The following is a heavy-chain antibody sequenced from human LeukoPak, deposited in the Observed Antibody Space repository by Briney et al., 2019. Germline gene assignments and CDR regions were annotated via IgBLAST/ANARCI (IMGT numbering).Heavy chain of an antibody. CDR3: ARDQEGFDY. J-gene: IGHJ4*02. Sequence: ASVKVSCKASGYTFTSYDINWVRQATGQGLEWMGWMNPNTGNTGYAQKFQGRVTVTRDTSTSTVHMELSGLRSEDTAVYYCARDQEGFDYWGQGTLVTVSS. CDR2: MNPNTGNT. V-gene: IGHV1-8*01. CDR1: GYTFTSYD.